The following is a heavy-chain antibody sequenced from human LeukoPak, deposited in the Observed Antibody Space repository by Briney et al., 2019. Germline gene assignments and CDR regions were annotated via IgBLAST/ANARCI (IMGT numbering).Heavy chain of an antibody. CDR3: AKISSSAEPNFDY. CDR1: GFTFSSYA. CDR2: IWPDGSKK. J-gene: IGHJ4*02. D-gene: IGHD1-14*01. Sequence: PGGSLRLSCAASGFTFSSYAMHWVRQAPGKGLEWVAFIWPDGSKKYYADSVKGRFTISRDNSESTLSLQMNSLRPEDTALYFCAKISSSAEPNFDYWGQGTLLTVSS. V-gene: IGHV3-30*02.